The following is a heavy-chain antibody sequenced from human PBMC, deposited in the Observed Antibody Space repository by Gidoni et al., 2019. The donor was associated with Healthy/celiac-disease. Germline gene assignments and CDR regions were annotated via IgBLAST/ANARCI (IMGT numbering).Heavy chain of an antibody. CDR1: GFTFSSYS. V-gene: IGHV3-21*01. D-gene: IGHD3-10*01. CDR3: ARDMVRGVIPYYYYYYGMDV. Sequence: EVQLVESGGGLVKPGGSLRLSCAASGFTFSSYSLNWVRQAPGKGLEWVSSISSSSSYIYYADSVKGRFTISRDNAKNSLYLQMNSLRAEDTAVYYCARDMVRGVIPYYYYYYGMDVWGQGTTVTVSS. CDR2: ISSSSSYI. J-gene: IGHJ6*02.